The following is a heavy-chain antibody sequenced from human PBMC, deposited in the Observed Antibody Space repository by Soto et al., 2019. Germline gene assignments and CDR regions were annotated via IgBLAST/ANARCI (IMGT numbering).Heavy chain of an antibody. CDR1: GGNIISYY. V-gene: IGHV4-59*01. Sequence: SETLSLTSTVAGGNIISYYWSWIRQPPGKGLEWIGYIYYSGRTNYNPSLKSRVTISVDTSKNQFSLKLSSVTAADTAVYYCARGYCSSTSCYIWDNWFDPWGQGTLVTVSS. D-gene: IGHD2-2*02. CDR2: IYYSGRT. J-gene: IGHJ5*02. CDR3: ARGYCSSTSCYIWDNWFDP.